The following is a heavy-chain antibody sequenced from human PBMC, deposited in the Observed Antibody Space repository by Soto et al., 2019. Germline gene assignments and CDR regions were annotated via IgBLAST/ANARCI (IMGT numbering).Heavy chain of an antibody. J-gene: IGHJ1*01. CDR3: AKGLRYYYDSVAEYFQH. CDR1: GFTFSSYG. V-gene: IGHV3-30*18. Sequence: QVQLVESGGGVVQPGRSLRLSCAASGFTFSSYGMHWVRQAPGKGLEWVAVISYDGSNKYYAESVKGGFTISRDNSKNTLYLQMNSLRAEDTAVYYCAKGLRYYYDSVAEYFQHWGQGTLVTVSS. CDR2: ISYDGSNK. D-gene: IGHD3-22*01.